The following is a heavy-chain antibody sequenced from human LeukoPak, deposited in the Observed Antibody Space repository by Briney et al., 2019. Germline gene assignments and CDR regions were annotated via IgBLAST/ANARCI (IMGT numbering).Heavy chain of an antibody. CDR3: ARSPKPSSSWYRHDAFDI. J-gene: IGHJ3*02. D-gene: IGHD6-13*01. V-gene: IGHV4-59*12. CDR2: IYFSGST. Sequence: SETLSLTCAVSGGFISNYYWSWIRQPPGKGLEWVGYIYFSGSTNYNPSLKSRVTISVDTSKNQFPLKLSSVTAADTAVYYCARSPKPSSSWYRHDAFDIWGQGTMVTVSS. CDR1: GGFISNYY.